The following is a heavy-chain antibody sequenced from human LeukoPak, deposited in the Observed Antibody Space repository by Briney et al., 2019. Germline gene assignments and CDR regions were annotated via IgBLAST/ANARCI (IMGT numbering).Heavy chain of an antibody. CDR1: GFTFSSYW. V-gene: IGHV3-30*03. Sequence: GGSLRLSCAASGFTFSSYWMHWVRQAPGKGLEWVAVISSDGDIRSYADSVKGRFTISRDNSKNTLYLQMNSLGVEDTAVYYCTRDKGSVTDFDYWGQGTLVTVSS. J-gene: IGHJ4*02. D-gene: IGHD2-21*02. CDR2: ISSDGDIR. CDR3: TRDKGSVTDFDY.